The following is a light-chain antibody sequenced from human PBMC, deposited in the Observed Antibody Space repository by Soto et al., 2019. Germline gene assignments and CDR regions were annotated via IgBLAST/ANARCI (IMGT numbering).Light chain of an antibody. CDR3: QQYYDTPLT. CDR1: QNLLYSSNNKNY. Sequence: DIVLTQSPDSVAVSLGERAAINCKSSQNLLYSSNNKNYFAWYQQKPGQPPKLLISWASTRESGVPDRFSGSGSGTDFTRSISNMQTEDAAVYYCQQYYDTPLTFGGGTKVEIK. CDR2: WAS. J-gene: IGKJ4*01. V-gene: IGKV4-1*01.